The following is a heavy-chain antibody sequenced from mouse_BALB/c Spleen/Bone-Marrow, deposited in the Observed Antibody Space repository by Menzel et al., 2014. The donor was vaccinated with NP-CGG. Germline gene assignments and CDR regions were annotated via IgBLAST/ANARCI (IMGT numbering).Heavy chain of an antibody. Sequence: VQLQQSGPELVKPGASVKISCKASGYAFSSSWMNWVKQRPGQGLEWIGRIYPGDGDTNYNGKFKGKATLTADKSSSTAYMQLSSLTSVDSAVYFCASTGPFDYWGQGTTLTVSS. V-gene: IGHV1-82*01. J-gene: IGHJ2*01. CDR2: IYPGDGDT. D-gene: IGHD4-1*01. CDR1: GYAFSSSW. CDR3: ASTGPFDY.